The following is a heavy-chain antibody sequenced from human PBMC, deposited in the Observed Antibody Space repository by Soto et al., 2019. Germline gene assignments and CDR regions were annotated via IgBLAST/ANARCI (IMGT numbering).Heavy chain of an antibody. CDR1: GGSITSGGFF. D-gene: IGHD6-6*01. Sequence: QVQLQESGPGLMKPSQTLSLTCIVSGGSITSGGFFWSWVRQDPGEGLELIAYIYYSGYTYYHPSLKSRLSISMDTSKNQFSLKLSSVTAADTAVYYCARGSSPHYGMDVWGQGTTVTVSS. CDR2: IYYSGYT. CDR3: ARGSSPHYGMDV. J-gene: IGHJ6*02. V-gene: IGHV4-31*03.